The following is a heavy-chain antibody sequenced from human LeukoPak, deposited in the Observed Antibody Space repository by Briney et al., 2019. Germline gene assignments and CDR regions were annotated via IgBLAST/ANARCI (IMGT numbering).Heavy chain of an antibody. D-gene: IGHD1-26*01. Sequence: PGGSLRLSCAAPGFTFSSYSMNWVRQAPGKGLEWVSSISSSSSYIYYADSVKGRFTISRDNAKNSLYLQMNSLRAEDTAVYYCASTRVGNTPYYMDVWGKGTTVTVSS. CDR3: ASTRVGNTPYYMDV. V-gene: IGHV3-21*01. CDR1: GFTFSSYS. CDR2: ISSSSSYI. J-gene: IGHJ6*03.